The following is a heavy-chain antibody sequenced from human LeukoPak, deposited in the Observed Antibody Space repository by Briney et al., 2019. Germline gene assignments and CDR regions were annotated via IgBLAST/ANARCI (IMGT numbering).Heavy chain of an antibody. Sequence: SETLSLTCTVSGGSINTYYWSWIRQPPGKGLEWIGYISYSGSRNYNPSLKSRVTISVDTSKNQISLNLRSVTAADTAVYYCARGLRYQRGGDWFDPWGQGILVTVSS. D-gene: IGHD3-9*01. CDR3: ARGLRYQRGGDWFDP. CDR1: GGSINTYY. J-gene: IGHJ5*02. V-gene: IGHV4-59*08. CDR2: ISYSGSR.